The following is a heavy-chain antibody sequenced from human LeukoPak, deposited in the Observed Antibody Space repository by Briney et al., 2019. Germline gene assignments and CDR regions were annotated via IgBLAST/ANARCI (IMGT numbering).Heavy chain of an antibody. V-gene: IGHV4-61*02. Sequence: SETLSLTCSVSGGSINSGSYSWTWIRQPAGKGLEWIGRIYATGSTGYKPSLKSRVTISMDMSKNQFSLELSSVTAADTAVDYCTRGWSAGGVFDIWGQGTMVTVSS. J-gene: IGHJ3*02. D-gene: IGHD3-16*01. CDR3: TRGWSAGGVFDI. CDR2: IYATGST. CDR1: GGSINSGSYS.